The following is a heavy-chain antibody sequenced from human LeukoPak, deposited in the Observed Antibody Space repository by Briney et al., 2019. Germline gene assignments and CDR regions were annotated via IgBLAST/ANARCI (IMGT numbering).Heavy chain of an antibody. D-gene: IGHD1-1*01. Sequence: GGSLRLSCAASGFTFSSTWMHWVRQAPGKGLVWVSHINSDGSSTNYADSVKGRFTISRDNAKNTLYLQMNSLRAEDTAVYYCASGTSGSFDYWGQGTLVTVSS. CDR2: INSDGSST. CDR3: ASGTSGSFDY. J-gene: IGHJ4*02. V-gene: IGHV3-74*01. CDR1: GFTFSSTW.